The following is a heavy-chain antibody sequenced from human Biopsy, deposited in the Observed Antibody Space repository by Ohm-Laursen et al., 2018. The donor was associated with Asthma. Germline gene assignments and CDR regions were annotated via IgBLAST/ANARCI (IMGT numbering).Heavy chain of an antibody. Sequence: SDTLSLTCTVSGASITSSAYCWGWIRQPPGKGLEWIGSMYYGETTYYSPSLKSRVTISVDTSKNQFSLKLTSVTAADTAVYYCVRGSSSWHHGPFHYYYGLDVWGQGTTATVSS. V-gene: IGHV4-39*01. CDR2: MYYGETT. D-gene: IGHD6-13*01. J-gene: IGHJ6*02. CDR1: GASITSSAYC. CDR3: VRGSSSWHHGPFHYYYGLDV.